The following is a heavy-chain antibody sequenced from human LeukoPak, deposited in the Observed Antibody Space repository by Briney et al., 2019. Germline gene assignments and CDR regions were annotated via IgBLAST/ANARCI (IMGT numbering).Heavy chain of an antibody. D-gene: IGHD1-26*01. CDR2: FSSSSGII. J-gene: IGHJ4*02. CDR3: ARGVSGSYSPFDY. V-gene: IGHV3-48*02. CDR1: GFTFSTDN. Sequence: GGSLRLSCGASGFTFSTDNMNWVRQAPGKGLEWLSYFSSSSGIIYYADSVRGRFTVSRDTAKNSVFLQMDSLRDDDTAVYYCARGVSGSYSPFDYWGQGTLVTVSS.